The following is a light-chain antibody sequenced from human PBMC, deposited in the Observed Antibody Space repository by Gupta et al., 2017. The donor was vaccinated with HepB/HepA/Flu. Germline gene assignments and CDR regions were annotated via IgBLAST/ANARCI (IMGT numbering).Light chain of an antibody. V-gene: IGLV1-40*01. J-gene: IGLJ2*01. Sequence: QSVLTQPPSVSGAPGQTVTISCTGSSSNIGAGYDVHWYQQDPGTAPKLLIYGHTYRPSGVPDRVSGSKSGTSASLAMTGLQAEDEADYYCQSYDSSPYVIFGGGTKLTVL. CDR2: GHT. CDR3: QSYDSSPYVI. CDR1: SSNIGAGYD.